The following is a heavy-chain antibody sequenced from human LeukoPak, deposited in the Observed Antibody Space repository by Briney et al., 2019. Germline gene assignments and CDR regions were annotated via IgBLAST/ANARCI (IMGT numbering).Heavy chain of an antibody. J-gene: IGHJ4*02. Sequence: SETLSLTCTVSGGSISNYYWNWIRQPPGKGLEWIGYIYYTGSTNYNPSLKSRVTMSVDTSKNQFSLHVKSVTPEDTAVYYCARNLIPEQLVLNFWGQGTLVTVSS. V-gene: IGHV4-59*01. CDR1: GGSISNYY. D-gene: IGHD6-13*01. CDR2: IYYTGST. CDR3: ARNLIPEQLVLNF.